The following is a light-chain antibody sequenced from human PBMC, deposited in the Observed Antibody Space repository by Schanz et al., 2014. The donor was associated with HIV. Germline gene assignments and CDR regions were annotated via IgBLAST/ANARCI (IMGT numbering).Light chain of an antibody. CDR3: QQYGSSPPYT. J-gene: IGKJ2*01. CDR2: AAS. V-gene: IGKV3-20*01. CDR1: QTVSSSS. Sequence: EIVLTQSPDTLSLSPGERATLSCRASQTVSSSSLAWYQQKPGQSPRLLIYAASTRATGIPDRFSGSGSGTDFTLTISSLEPEDFAVYYCQQYGSSPPYTFGQGTKLEIK.